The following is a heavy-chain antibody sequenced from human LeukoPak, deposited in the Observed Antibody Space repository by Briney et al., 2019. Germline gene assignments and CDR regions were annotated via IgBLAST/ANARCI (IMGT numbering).Heavy chain of an antibody. Sequence: PGGSLRLSCAASGFTFSSFAMNWVRQAPGKGLEWVSAISGSGENTYYADSVKGRFTISRDNSKNTLYLQMNSLRAEDTAVYNCARDRATTRGGGLDYWGQGTLATVPS. CDR3: ARDRATTRGGGLDY. CDR2: ISGSGENT. V-gene: IGHV3-23*01. J-gene: IGHJ4*02. CDR1: GFTFSSFA. D-gene: IGHD3-16*01.